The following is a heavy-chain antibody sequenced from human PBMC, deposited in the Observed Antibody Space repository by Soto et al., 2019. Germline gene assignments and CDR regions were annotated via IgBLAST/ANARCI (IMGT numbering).Heavy chain of an antibody. J-gene: IGHJ4*02. CDR1: GGTFSSYA. CDR3: ATYDSSGYYFKLVY. V-gene: IGHV1-69*13. D-gene: IGHD3-22*01. CDR2: IIPIVGTA. Sequence: SVKVSCKASGGTFSSYAISWVRQAPGQGLEWMGGIIPIVGTANYAQKFQGRVTITADESTSTAYMELSSLRSEDTAVYYCATYDSSGYYFKLVYWGQGTLVTVSS.